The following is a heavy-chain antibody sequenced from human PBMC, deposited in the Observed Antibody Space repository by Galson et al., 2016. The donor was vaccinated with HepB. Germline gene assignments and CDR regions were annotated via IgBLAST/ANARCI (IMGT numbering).Heavy chain of an antibody. J-gene: IGHJ4*02. D-gene: IGHD2-2*01. CDR1: GFTFSTYW. V-gene: IGHV3-74*01. Sequence: SLRLSCAASGFTFSTYWMHWVRQAPGKGLVWVSRINSDESSTSYADSVKGRFTISRDNAWNTAYLQMNSLRAEDTAVYYCARGGSTTCKDWGQGTLVTVSS. CDR3: ARGGSTTCKD. CDR2: INSDESST.